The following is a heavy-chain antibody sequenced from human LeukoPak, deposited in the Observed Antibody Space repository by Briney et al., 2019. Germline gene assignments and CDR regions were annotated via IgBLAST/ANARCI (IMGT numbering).Heavy chain of an antibody. CDR2: IYHSGST. CDR3: ARALGGAAAGKSGHWFDP. V-gene: IGHV4-38-2*02. D-gene: IGHD6-13*01. J-gene: IGHJ5*02. CDR1: GYSISSGYY. Sequence: PSEILSLTCTVSGYSISSGYYWGWIRQPPGKGLEWIGSIYHSGSTYYNPSLKSRVTISVDTSKNQFSLKLSSVTAADTAVYYCARALGGAAAGKSGHWFDPWGQGTLVTVSS.